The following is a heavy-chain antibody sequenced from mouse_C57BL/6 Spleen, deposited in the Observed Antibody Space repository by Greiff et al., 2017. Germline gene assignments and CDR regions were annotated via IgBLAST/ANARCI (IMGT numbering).Heavy chain of an antibody. J-gene: IGHJ4*01. CDR3: ARKDFYYDYDGAMDY. CDR2: IYPGDGDT. V-gene: IGHV1-80*01. CDR1: GYAFSSYW. D-gene: IGHD2-4*01. Sequence: VQLQESGAELVKPGASVKISCKASGYAFSSYWMNWVKQRPGKGLEWIGQIYPGDGDTNYNGKFKGKATLTADKSSSTAYMQLSSLTSEDSAVYVCARKDFYYDYDGAMDYWGQGTSVTVSS.